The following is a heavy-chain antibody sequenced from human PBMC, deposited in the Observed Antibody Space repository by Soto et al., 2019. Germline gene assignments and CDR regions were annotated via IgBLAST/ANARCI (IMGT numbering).Heavy chain of an antibody. V-gene: IGHV3-21*01. Sequence: EEQLVESGGGLVEPGGSLRLSCAASGITFSNYYMNWIRQAPGKGLEWVSSISSSGSHKFYADFVQGRFTISRDNARNSLYLQMNSLRAEDTALYYCVGTYDSRDYWGQGTRVTVSS. CDR3: VGTYDSRDY. CDR1: GITFSNYY. D-gene: IGHD3-22*01. CDR2: ISSSGSHK. J-gene: IGHJ4*02.